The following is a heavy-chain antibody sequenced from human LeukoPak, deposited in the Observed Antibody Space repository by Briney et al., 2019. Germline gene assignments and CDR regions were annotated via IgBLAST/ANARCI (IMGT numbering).Heavy chain of an antibody. J-gene: IGHJ4*02. CDR2: INPSGGST. CDR1: GYTITSYY. CDR3: ARDQILVDSSGYYYLLDY. V-gene: IGHV1-46*01. Sequence: ASVKVSCKASGYTITSYYMHWVRQAPGQGLEWMGIINPSGGSTSYAQKFQGRVTMTRDTSTSTVYMELSSLRSEDTAVYYCARDQILVDSSGYYYLLDYWGQGTLVTVSS. D-gene: IGHD3-22*01.